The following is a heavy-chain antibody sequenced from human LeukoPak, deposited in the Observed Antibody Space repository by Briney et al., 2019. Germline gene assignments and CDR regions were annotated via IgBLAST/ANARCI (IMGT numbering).Heavy chain of an antibody. Sequence: GASVKVSCKASGYTFTGYYMHWVRQAPGQGLEWMGRISAYNGNTNYAQKLQGRVTMTTDTSTSTAYMELRSLRSDDTAVYYCARGYSSGWPEDYWGQGTLVTVSS. V-gene: IGHV1-18*04. D-gene: IGHD6-19*01. CDR2: ISAYNGNT. CDR1: GYTFTGYY. CDR3: ARGYSSGWPEDY. J-gene: IGHJ4*02.